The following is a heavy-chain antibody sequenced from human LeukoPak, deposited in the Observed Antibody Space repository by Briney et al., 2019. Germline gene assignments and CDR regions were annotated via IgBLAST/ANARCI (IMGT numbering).Heavy chain of an antibody. J-gene: IGHJ4*02. V-gene: IGHV4-59*02. CDR1: GGSVTSHY. CDR2: LYHTGIT. CDR3: VRSVDYFDNTGPHMMFDY. D-gene: IGHD3-22*01. Sequence: SDTLSLTCNVSGGSVTSHYWNWIRRPPGKGLEWIGYLYHTGITKYNPSLKSRVSMSVDTSKNQFFLKVNSVTAADTAFYHCVRSVDYFDNTGPHMMFDYWGQGSLVTVSS.